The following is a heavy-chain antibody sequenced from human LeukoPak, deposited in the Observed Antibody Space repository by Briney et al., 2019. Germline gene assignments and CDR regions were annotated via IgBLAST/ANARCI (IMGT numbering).Heavy chain of an antibody. CDR3: ARESAGLLWQNWFDP. CDR1: GDSISSNFYY. Sequence: SETLSLTCTVSGDSISSNFYYWGWIRQPPGKGLEWIGSIYYSGSTYYNPSLKSRVSISVHTSKNQFSLKLSSLTAADTAVYYCARESAGLLWQNWFDPWGQGTLVTVSS. V-gene: IGHV4-39*07. J-gene: IGHJ5*02. D-gene: IGHD3-10*01. CDR2: IYYSGST.